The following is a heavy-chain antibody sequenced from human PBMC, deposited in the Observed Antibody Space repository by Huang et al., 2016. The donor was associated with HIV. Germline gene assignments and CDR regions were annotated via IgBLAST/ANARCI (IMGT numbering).Heavy chain of an antibody. D-gene: IGHD3-22*01. CDR1: GGSITSSSYY. CDR2: IYYSGST. V-gene: IGHV4-39*01. CDR3: ARHFSYYDSSGYTPWDAFDI. Sequence: QLQLQGSGPGLVKPSETLSLTCTVSGGSITSSSYYWGWIRQPPGKGLEWVGSIYYSGSTDYNPSRTSRVTVAVDTSKNQFSLKLSSVTAADTAVYYCARHFSYYDSSGYTPWDAFDIWGQGTMVTVSS. J-gene: IGHJ3*02.